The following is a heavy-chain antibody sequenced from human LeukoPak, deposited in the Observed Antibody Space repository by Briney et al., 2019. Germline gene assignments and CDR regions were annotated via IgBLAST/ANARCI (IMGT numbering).Heavy chain of an antibody. CDR3: ARDARIAVAGTHYYGMDV. J-gene: IGHJ6*02. Sequence: SQTLSLTCAISGDSVSSNSAAWNWIRQSPSRGLEWLGRTYYRSKWYNDYAVSVKSRITINPDTSKNQFSLQLNSVTPEDTAVYYCARDARIAVAGTHYYGMDVWGQGTTVTVSS. CDR1: GDSVSSNSAA. CDR2: TYYRSKWYN. D-gene: IGHD6-19*01. V-gene: IGHV6-1*01.